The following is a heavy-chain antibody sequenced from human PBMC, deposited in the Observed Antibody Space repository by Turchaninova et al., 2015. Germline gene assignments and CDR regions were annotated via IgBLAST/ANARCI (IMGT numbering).Heavy chain of an antibody. CDR1: GFTLKKNW. V-gene: IGHV3-74*01. CDR2: INSDGSST. CDR3: AGFDFWSGYSTY. D-gene: IGHD3-3*01. Sequence: EVQLVASGGGFVQPGGSLRLACAASGFTLKKNWMHWGRQAPGKGLVWVSRINSDGSSTSYADSVKGRFTISRDNAKNTLYLQMNSLRVEDTAVYYCAGFDFWSGYSTYWGQGTLVTVSS. J-gene: IGHJ4*02.